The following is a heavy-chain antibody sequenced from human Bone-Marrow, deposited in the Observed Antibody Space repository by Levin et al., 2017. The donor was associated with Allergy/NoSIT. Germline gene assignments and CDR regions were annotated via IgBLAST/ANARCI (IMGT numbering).Heavy chain of an antibody. CDR1: GFTFSSYW. J-gene: IGHJ4*02. D-gene: IGHD2-2*01. CDR3: ARGGNLRVVPAALGPY. V-gene: IGHV3-74*01. CDR2: INSDGSST. Sequence: GGSLRLSCAASGFTFSSYWMHWVRQAPGKGLVWVSRINSDGSSTSYADSVKGRFTISRDNAKNTLYLQMNSLRAEDTAVYYCARGGNLRVVPAALGPYWGQGTLVTVSS.